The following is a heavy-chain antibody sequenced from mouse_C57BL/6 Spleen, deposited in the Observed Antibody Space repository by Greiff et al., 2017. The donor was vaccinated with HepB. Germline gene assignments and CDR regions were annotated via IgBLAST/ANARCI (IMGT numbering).Heavy chain of an antibody. CDR3: ARQGETGSFAY. CDR1: GFTFSDYG. D-gene: IGHD4-1*01. J-gene: IGHJ3*01. V-gene: IGHV5-15*01. CDR2: ISNLAYSI. Sequence: EVMLVESGGGLVQPGGSLKLSCAASGFTFSDYGMAWVRQAPRKGPVWVAFISNLAYSIYYADTVTGRFTISRENAKNTLYLEMSSLRSEDTAMYYCARQGETGSFAYWGQGTLVTVSA.